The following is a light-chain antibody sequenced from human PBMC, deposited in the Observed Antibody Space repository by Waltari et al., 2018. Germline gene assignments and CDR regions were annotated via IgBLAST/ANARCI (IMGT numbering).Light chain of an antibody. V-gene: IGLV2-8*01. CDR1: SSDVGGYNY. CDR3: SSYAGSNNLV. CDR2: EVS. Sequence: QSALTQPPSASGSPRQSVTISCTGTSSDVGGYNYVSWYQQHPGKAPKPVIYEVSKRPSGVPDRFSGSKSGNTASLTVSGLQAEDEADYYCSSYAGSNNLVFGGGTKLTVL. J-gene: IGLJ2*01.